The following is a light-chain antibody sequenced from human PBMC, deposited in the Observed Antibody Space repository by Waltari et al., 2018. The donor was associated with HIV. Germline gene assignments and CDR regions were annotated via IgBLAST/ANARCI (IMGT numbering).Light chain of an antibody. J-gene: IGKJ2*01. V-gene: IGKV2-28*01. CDR3: MQALQTPYT. Sequence: IVMTQSPLSLPVTPGEPASISCRSSQSLLNSNTYTYLDWYLQKPGQSPHLLIYLASNLASGVPDRFSGSQSGTDFTLKISRVEAEDVGVYYCMQALQTPYTFGQGTKLEIK. CDR1: QSLLNSNTYTY. CDR2: LAS.